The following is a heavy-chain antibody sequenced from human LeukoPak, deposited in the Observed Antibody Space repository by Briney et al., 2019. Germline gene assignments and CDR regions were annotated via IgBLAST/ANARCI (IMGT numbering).Heavy chain of an antibody. CDR1: GGSISSSSYY. Sequence: SETLSLTCTVSGGSISSSSYYWSWIRQPPGKGLEWIGYIYYSGSTNYNPSLKSRVTISVDTSKNQFSLKLSSVTAADTAVYYYASCPGSYYDYYYMDVWGKGTTVTISS. CDR3: ASCPGSYYDYYYMDV. V-gene: IGHV4-61*01. CDR2: IYYSGST. J-gene: IGHJ6*03. D-gene: IGHD1-26*01.